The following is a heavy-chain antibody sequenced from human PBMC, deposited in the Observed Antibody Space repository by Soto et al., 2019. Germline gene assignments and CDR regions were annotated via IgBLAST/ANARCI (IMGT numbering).Heavy chain of an antibody. CDR3: VRQPNYYNSSGYYFEPFDY. Sequence: PGESLKISCKGSGYSFTTYWIGWVRQMPGKGLERMGNIYPDDSDTRYSPPFQGQVTISADKSIRTAYLQWSSLKASDTAMYYCVRQPNYYNSSGYYFEPFDYWGQGTLVTVSS. CDR1: GYSFTTYW. CDR2: IYPDDSDT. V-gene: IGHV5-51*01. J-gene: IGHJ4*02. D-gene: IGHD3-22*01.